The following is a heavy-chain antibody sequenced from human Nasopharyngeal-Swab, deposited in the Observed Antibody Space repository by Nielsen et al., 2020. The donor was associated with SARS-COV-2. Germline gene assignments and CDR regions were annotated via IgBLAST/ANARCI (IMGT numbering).Heavy chain of an antibody. Sequence: ESLNISCAASGFIFSTYTMNWVRPAPGTVLEWLASITSSTSYIYYADSVKGLFTISRDNAKNSLYLQMNSLRTENTAVYYGATSGYSSGWIFWGQGTLVTVSS. CDR1: GFIFSTYT. D-gene: IGHD6-19*01. J-gene: IGHJ4*02. CDR2: ITSSTSYI. V-gene: IGHV3-21*04. CDR3: ATSGYSSGWIF.